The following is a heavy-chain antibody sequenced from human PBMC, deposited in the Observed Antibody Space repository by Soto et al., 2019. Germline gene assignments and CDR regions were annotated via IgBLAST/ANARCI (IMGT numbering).Heavy chain of an antibody. V-gene: IGHV1-2*02. Sequence: GASVKVSCKASGYTFTGYYMHWVRQAPGQGLEWMGWINPNSGGTNYAQKFQGRVTMTRDTSISTAYMELSRLRSDDTAVYYCARSWFEAAPVSGSFDPWGQGTLVTVSS. CDR1: GYTFTGYY. CDR3: ARSWFEAAPVSGSFDP. CDR2: INPNSGGT. J-gene: IGHJ5*02. D-gene: IGHD3-10*01.